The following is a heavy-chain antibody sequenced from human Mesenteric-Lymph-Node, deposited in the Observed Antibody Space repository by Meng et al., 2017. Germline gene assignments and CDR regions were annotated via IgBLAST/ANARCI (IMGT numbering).Heavy chain of an antibody. CDR3: AKASGHTCYGANCYYFDS. J-gene: IGHJ4*01. D-gene: IGHD4/OR15-4a*01. V-gene: IGHV3-23*01. CDR1: GFTFSSYA. Sequence: GESLKISCAASGFTFSSYAMSWVRQAPGKGLEWVSGINSGGSATYYADSVKGRFTISRDDSKSTLHLQMASLRAEDTAVYFCAKASGHTCYGANCYYFDSWGHGTPVTVSS. CDR2: INSGGSAT.